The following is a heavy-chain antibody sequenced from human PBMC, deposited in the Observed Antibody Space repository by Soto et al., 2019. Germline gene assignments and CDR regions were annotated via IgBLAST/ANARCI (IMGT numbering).Heavy chain of an antibody. D-gene: IGHD5-12*01. CDR2: IYYSGST. Sequence: QLQLQESGPGLVKPSETLSLTCTVSGGSISSSSYYWGWIRQPPGKGLEWIGSIYYSGSTYYNPSLKSRVTISVDTSKNQCSLKLSSVTAADTAVYYCARDIVASDFDYWGQGTLVTVSS. CDR3: ARDIVASDFDY. CDR1: GGSISSSSYY. V-gene: IGHV4-39*01. J-gene: IGHJ4*02.